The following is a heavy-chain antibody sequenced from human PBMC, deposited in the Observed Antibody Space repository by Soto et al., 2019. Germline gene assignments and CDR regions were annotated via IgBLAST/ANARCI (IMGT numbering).Heavy chain of an antibody. CDR1: GFTFSSYV. J-gene: IGHJ4*02. CDR2: ISYDGSIE. Sequence: QVQLVESGGGVVQPGRSLRLSCAASGFTFSSYVMHWVRQAPGKGLEWVATISYDGSIEYYADSVKGRFTVSRDNSENTLHLQMESLRPEDTALFYCARLDKFSSGWSWGQGTLVTVSS. D-gene: IGHD6-19*01. V-gene: IGHV3-30-3*01. CDR3: ARLDKFSSGWS.